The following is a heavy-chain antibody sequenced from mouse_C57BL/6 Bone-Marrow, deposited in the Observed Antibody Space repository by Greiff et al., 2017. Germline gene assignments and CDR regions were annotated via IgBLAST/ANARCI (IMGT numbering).Heavy chain of an antibody. J-gene: IGHJ4*01. CDR1: GYAFTNYL. Sequence: QVQLQQSGAELVRPGTSVKVSCKASGYAFTNYLIEWVKQRPGKGLEWIGVINPGSGGTNYNEKFKGKATLTADKSSSTAYMQLSSLTSEDSAVYFCARGVTTAYYYAMDYWGQGASVTVSS. D-gene: IGHD2-2*01. CDR3: ARGVTTAYYYAMDY. CDR2: INPGSGGT. V-gene: IGHV1-54*01.